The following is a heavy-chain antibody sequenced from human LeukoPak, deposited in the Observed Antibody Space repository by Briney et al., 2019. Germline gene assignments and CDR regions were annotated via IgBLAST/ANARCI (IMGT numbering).Heavy chain of an antibody. Sequence: SVKVSCKASGGTFSSYAISWVRQAPGQGLEWMGGITPMFGTANYAQKFQGRVTITADESTSTAYMELSSLRSEDTAVYYCASIAGSSSAISDYWGQGTLVTVSS. CDR1: GGTFSSYA. CDR2: ITPMFGTA. J-gene: IGHJ4*02. V-gene: IGHV1-69*13. D-gene: IGHD6-6*01. CDR3: ASIAGSSSAISDY.